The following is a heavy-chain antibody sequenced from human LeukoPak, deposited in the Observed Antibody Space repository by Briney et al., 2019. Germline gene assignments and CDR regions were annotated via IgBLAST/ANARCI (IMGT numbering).Heavy chain of an antibody. D-gene: IGHD3-3*01. V-gene: IGHV1-8*01. J-gene: IGHJ4*02. CDR3: ARVAGYYDFWSGYYEIFYFVY. CDR2: MNPNSGNT. Sequence: GASVKVSCKTSGYTFTDYTIDWVRQATGQGLEWMGWMNPNSGNTGYAQKFQGRVTMTRNTSISTAYMELSSLRSEDTAVYYCARVAGYYDFWSGYYEIFYFVYWGQGTLVTVSS. CDR1: GYTFTDYT.